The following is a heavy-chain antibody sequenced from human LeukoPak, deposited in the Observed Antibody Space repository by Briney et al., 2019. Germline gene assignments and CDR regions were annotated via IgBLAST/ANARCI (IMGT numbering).Heavy chain of an antibody. Sequence: GGSLRLSCTASGFTFGDYAMSWVRQAPGKGLEWVGSFTGRAYGGTTEYAASVRGRLTISIDDSKSIAYLQMNSLTTEDTAAYYCTRWTTVTTFEYWGQGTQVAVSS. CDR2: FTGRAYGGTT. D-gene: IGHD4-17*01. CDR1: GFTFGDYA. V-gene: IGHV3-49*04. CDR3: TRWTTVTTFEY. J-gene: IGHJ4*02.